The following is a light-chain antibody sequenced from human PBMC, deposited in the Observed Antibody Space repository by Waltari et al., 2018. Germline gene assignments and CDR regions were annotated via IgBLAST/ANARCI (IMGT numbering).Light chain of an antibody. CDR2: KAS. V-gene: IGKV1-5*03. CDR3: QQYYSYRA. Sequence: DVPMTQSPSTLSAYVGDRVTITCRARQSIDTWLAWYQQKPGKAPKLLIYKASTLQSGVPSRFSGSGSGTEFILTISSLQPDDSATYYCQQYYSYRAFGQGTKVEIK. CDR1: QSIDTW. J-gene: IGKJ1*01.